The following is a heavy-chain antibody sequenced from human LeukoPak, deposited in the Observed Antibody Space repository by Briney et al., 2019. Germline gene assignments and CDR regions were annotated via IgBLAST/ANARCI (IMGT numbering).Heavy chain of an antibody. V-gene: IGHV3-15*01. D-gene: IGHD3-10*01. J-gene: IGHJ3*02. CDR2: IQSKTDGGRT. CDR1: GFTFSNAW. CDR3: TTSSRGTITRRAFDI. Sequence: GGSLRLSCTASGFTFSNAWMNWVRQAPGKGLEWVGRIQSKTDGGRTDYAAPVKGRFTISRDDSKNTLYLQMNSLKTEDTAVYYCTTSSRGTITRRAFDIWGQGTMVTVSS.